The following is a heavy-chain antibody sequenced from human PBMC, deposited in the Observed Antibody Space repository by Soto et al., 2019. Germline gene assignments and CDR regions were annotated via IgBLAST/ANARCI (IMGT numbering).Heavy chain of an antibody. J-gene: IGHJ5*02. Sequence: PSESLSLASTVCGGSMCLYSWTWIRQPPGKGLEWIGNIHYTGSTNYNPSLKSRVTISLGTSKSQFSLKLSSVTAADTAVYYCARDLSISSTDGPLDPWGHGTLVTVSS. CDR1: GGSMCLYS. CDR3: ARDLSISSTDGPLDP. CDR2: IHYTGST. D-gene: IGHD6-6*01. V-gene: IGHV4-59*01.